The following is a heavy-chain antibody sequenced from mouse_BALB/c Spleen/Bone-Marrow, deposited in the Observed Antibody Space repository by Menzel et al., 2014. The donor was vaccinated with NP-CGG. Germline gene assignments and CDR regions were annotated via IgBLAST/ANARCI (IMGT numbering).Heavy chain of an antibody. V-gene: IGHV5-17*02. CDR3: ARMYFDY. CDR1: GFTFSSFG. CDR2: ISSGSSTI. Sequence: DVQLGESGGGLVQPGGSRKLSCAASGFTFSSFGMHWVRQAPEKGLEWVAYISSGSSTIYYADTVKGRFTISRDNPKNTLFLQMTSLRSEDTAMYYCARMYFDYWGQGTTLTASS. J-gene: IGHJ2*01.